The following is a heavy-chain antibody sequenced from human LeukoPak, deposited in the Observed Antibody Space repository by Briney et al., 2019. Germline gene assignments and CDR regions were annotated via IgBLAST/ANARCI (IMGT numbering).Heavy chain of an antibody. Sequence: GGSLRLSCAASGFTFSSYSMNWVRQAPGKGLEWVTVISFDGGNKYYADSVKDRFTISRDNSENTLYLQMNSLRTEDTAVYYCAGGTPYSSSGIDYWGQGTLVTVSS. J-gene: IGHJ4*02. CDR3: AGGTPYSSSGIDY. V-gene: IGHV3-30*03. CDR1: GFTFSSYS. CDR2: ISFDGGNK. D-gene: IGHD6-13*01.